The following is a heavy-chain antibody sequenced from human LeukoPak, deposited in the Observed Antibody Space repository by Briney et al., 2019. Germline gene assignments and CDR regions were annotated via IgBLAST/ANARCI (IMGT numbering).Heavy chain of an antibody. Sequence: GGSLRLSCAVSGFTFSSYSMNWVRQAPGKGLEWVSSISSSSAYISYADSVKGRFTISRDNAKYSLYLQMNSLKVEDTAVYYCARVDYDVSNGYDNYFEYWGQGTLVTVSS. CDR1: GFTFSSYS. CDR3: ARVDYDVSNGYDNYFEY. D-gene: IGHD3-3*01. V-gene: IGHV3-21*06. J-gene: IGHJ4*02. CDR2: ISSSSAYI.